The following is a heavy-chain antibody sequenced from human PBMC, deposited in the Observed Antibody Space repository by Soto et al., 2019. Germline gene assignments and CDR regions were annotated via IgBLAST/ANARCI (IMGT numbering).Heavy chain of an antibody. Sequence: EVQLVESGGGLVQPGGSLRLSCAASGFPFSSYAMNWVRQTPGKGLERLSYISDSGSTIHYADSVKGRFTISRDNAKNSLYLQMNSLRDDDTAVYYCTRDGSWGQGTLVTVSS. J-gene: IGHJ5*02. CDR1: GFPFSSYA. D-gene: IGHD5-12*01. V-gene: IGHV3-48*02. CDR3: TRDGS. CDR2: ISDSGSTI.